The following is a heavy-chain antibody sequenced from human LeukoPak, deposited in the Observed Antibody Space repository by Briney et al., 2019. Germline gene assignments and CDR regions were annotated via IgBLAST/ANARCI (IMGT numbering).Heavy chain of an antibody. CDR2: IWFDGSNK. Sequence: GGSLRLSCVASGFTFRSYGMHWVRQAPGKGLEWVAVIWFDGSNKYYADSVKGRFTISRDNSMNTLYLQMNSLRAEDTAVYYCAKDFYGYNWVNYFDYWGQGTLVTVSS. CDR3: AKDFYGYNWVNYFDY. J-gene: IGHJ4*02. V-gene: IGHV3-33*06. D-gene: IGHD5-24*01. CDR1: GFTFRSYG.